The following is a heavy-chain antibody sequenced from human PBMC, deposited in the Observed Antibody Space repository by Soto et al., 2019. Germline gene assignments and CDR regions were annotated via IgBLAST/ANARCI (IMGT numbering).Heavy chain of an antibody. CDR2: TFYRSKWYS. CDR3: ARAGVTLFGLFPHFEY. CDR1: GDSVSRNSAV. J-gene: IGHJ4*02. V-gene: IGHV6-1*01. D-gene: IGHD3-3*01. Sequence: SQTLSLTCGISGDSVSRNSAVWNWIRQSPSRGLEWLGRTFYRSKWYSDYAVSVKSRITINPDTYKNQFSLQLTSVTPDDTGVYFCARAGVTLFGLFPHFEYWGQGTRVTFS.